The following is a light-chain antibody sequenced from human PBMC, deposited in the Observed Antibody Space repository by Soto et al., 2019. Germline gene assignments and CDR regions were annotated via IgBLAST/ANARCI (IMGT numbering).Light chain of an antibody. Sequence: DIQMTQSPSSLSASVGDRVTITCRASQNINIYLNWYQQKPGKAPKLLIYDASNLETGVPSRFSGSGSGTDFSFTISSLQPEDIATYSCQQYDNLPRFGGGTKVEIK. CDR2: DAS. CDR1: QNINIY. V-gene: IGKV1-33*01. J-gene: IGKJ4*02. CDR3: QQYDNLPR.